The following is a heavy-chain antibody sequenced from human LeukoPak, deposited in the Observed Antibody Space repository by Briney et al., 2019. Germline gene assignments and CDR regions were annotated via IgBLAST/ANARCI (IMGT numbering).Heavy chain of an antibody. J-gene: IGHJ6*03. CDR1: GFTFSSYS. CDR3: ARDCSGGSCYGWYYYYYYMDV. CDR2: ISSSSSYI. V-gene: IGHV3-21*01. Sequence: PGGSLRLSCAASGFTFSSYSMNWVRQAPGKGLEWVSSISSSSSYIYYADSVKGRFTISRDNAKNSLYLQMNSLRAEDTAVYYCARDCSGGSCYGWYYYYYYMDVWGKGTTVTVSS. D-gene: IGHD2-15*01.